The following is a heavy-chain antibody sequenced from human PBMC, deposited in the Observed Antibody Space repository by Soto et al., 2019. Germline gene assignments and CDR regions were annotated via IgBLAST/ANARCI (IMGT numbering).Heavy chain of an antibody. V-gene: IGHV3-74*01. CDR2: INTDGSST. CDR1: GFTFSSYW. Sequence: EVRLVESGGDLVQPGGSLRLSCAASGFTFSSYWMHWVRQAPGEGLVWVSRINTDGSSTSYADSVKGRFTISRDNAKNTLYLQMHRLRTEDTAMYYCARQASFDYWGRGTLVTVSS. J-gene: IGHJ4*02. CDR3: ARQASFDY.